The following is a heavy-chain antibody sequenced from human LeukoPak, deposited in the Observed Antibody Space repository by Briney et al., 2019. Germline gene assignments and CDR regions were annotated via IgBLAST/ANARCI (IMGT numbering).Heavy chain of an antibody. J-gene: IGHJ3*02. V-gene: IGHV3-66*01. Sequence: PGGSLRLSCAASGFTVSSNYMSWVRQAPGKGLEWVSVTYSGGSTYYADSVKGRFTISRDNSKNTLYLQMNSLRAEDTAVYYCAREELHGAFDIWGQGTMVTVSS. CDR1: GFTVSSNY. CDR2: TYSGGST. D-gene: IGHD1-26*01. CDR3: AREELHGAFDI.